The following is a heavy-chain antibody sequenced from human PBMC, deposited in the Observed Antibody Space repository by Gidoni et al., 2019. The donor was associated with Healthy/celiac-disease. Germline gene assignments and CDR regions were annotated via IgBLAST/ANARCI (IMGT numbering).Heavy chain of an antibody. J-gene: IGHJ5*02. CDR1: GGTFSSYA. V-gene: IGHV1-69*01. CDR2: IIPIFGTA. D-gene: IGHD2-21*02. CDR3: ARLPPYCGGDCYFDP. Sequence: QVQLVQSGAEVKKPGSSVKVSCKASGGTFSSYAVTWVRQAPGQGLEWMGGIIPIFGTANYAQKFQGRVTITADESTSTAYMELSSLRSEDTAVYYCARLPPYCGGDCYFDPWGQGTLVTVSS.